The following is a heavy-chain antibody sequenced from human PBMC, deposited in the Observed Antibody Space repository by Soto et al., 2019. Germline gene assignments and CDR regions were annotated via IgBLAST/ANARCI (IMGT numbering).Heavy chain of an antibody. J-gene: IGHJ3*02. Sequence: ASVKVSCKASGGTFSSYAISWVRQAPGQGLEWMGGIIPIFGTANYAQKFQGRVTITADESTSTAYMELSSLRSEDTAVYYCARVDRSPTYCGGDCSHGAFDIWGQRTMVTVSS. CDR3: ARVDRSPTYCGGDCSHGAFDI. V-gene: IGHV1-69*13. CDR1: GGTFSSYA. CDR2: IIPIFGTA. D-gene: IGHD2-21*02.